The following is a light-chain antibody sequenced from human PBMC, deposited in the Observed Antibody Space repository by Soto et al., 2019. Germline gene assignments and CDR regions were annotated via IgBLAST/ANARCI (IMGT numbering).Light chain of an antibody. J-gene: IGKJ5*01. V-gene: IGKV1-39*01. CDR1: QSISSY. CDR3: HPSYPTSPLP. CDR2: AAS. Sequence: DIQMTQSPSSLSASVGDRVTITCRASQSISSYLNWYQQKPGKAPKLLIYAASSLQSGVPSRFSVSGSGTDFIVKMCILPSAEFAPIPCHPSYPTSPLPLAQGTRLEIK.